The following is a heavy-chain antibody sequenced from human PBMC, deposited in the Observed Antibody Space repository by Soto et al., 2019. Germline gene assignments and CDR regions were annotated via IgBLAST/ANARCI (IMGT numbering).Heavy chain of an antibody. D-gene: IGHD3-9*01. V-gene: IGHV3-33*01. CDR1: GFTFSIYG. CDR2: RWYDGSNK. CDR3: ERDLLRYFDWLSGPNHEEEYKGIAV. Sequence: PGGSLRLSCAASGFTFSIYGMHWVRQAPGKGLEWVAVRWYDGSNKYYADSVRGRFTISRDNSKSTLYLQMNGLRAEDTAVYYCERDLLRYFDWLSGPNHEEEYKGIAVWGPGKPVSVSS. J-gene: IGHJ6*01.